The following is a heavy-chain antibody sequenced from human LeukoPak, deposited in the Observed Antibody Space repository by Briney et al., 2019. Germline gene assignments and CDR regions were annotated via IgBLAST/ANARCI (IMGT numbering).Heavy chain of an antibody. D-gene: IGHD5-18*01. CDR3: ARVGMYSYGSGYAFDI. CDR2: IYYSGST. Sequence: SETLSLTCTVSGGSISSYYWSWIRQPPGKGLEWIGYIYYSGSTNYNPSLKSRVTISVDTSKNQFSLKLSSVTAADTAVYYCARVGMYSYGSGYAFDIWGQGTIVTVSS. J-gene: IGHJ3*02. CDR1: GGSISSYY. V-gene: IGHV4-59*01.